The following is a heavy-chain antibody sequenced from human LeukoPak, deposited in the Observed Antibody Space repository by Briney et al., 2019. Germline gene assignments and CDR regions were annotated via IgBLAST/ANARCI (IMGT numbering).Heavy chain of an antibody. V-gene: IGHV3-64*01. Sequence: PGGSLRLSCAASGFTFSSYAMHWVRQAPGKGLEYVSAISSNGGSTYYANSVKGRFTISRDNSKNTLYLQMNSLRAEDTAVYYCARDQGSSWSFDPWGQGTLVTVSS. CDR3: ARDQGSSWSFDP. J-gene: IGHJ5*02. CDR1: GFTFSSYA. CDR2: ISSNGGST. D-gene: IGHD6-13*01.